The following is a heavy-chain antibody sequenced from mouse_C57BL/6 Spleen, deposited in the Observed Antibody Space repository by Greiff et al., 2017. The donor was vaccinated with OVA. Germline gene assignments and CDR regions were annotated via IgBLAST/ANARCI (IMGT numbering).Heavy chain of an antibody. D-gene: IGHD1-1*01. V-gene: IGHV1-82*01. CDR2: IYPGDGDT. CDR1: GYAFSSSW. CDR3: GRDYYDSFDY. Sequence: QVQLQQSGPELVKPGASVTISCKASGYAFSSSWMNWVKQRPGKGLEWIGRIYPGDGDTNYNGKFKGKATLTADKSSNTAYMQLSSLTSEDAAVYFCGRDYYDSFDYWGQGTTLTVSS. J-gene: IGHJ2*01.